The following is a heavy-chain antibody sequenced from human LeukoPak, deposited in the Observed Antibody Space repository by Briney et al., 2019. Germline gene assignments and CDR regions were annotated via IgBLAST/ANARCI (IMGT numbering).Heavy chain of an antibody. CDR2: IRYDGGNK. CDR3: AKIGYCSSASCLGDTFEI. V-gene: IGHV3-30*02. Sequence: GGSLRLSCAASGFTFSNYGMHWVRQAPGKGLEWVAFIRYDGGNKYYVDSVKGRFIISRDNSKNTLYLQMNSLRPEDTAVYYCAKIGYCSSASCLGDTFEIWGQGTMVTVSS. CDR1: GFTFSNYG. D-gene: IGHD2-2*01. J-gene: IGHJ3*02.